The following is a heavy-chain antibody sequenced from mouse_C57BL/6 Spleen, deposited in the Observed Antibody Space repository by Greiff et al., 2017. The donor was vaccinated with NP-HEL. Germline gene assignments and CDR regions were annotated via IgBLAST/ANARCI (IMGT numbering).Heavy chain of an antibody. Sequence: EVKLMESGGGLVKPGGSLKLSCAASGFTFSDYGMHWVRQAPEKGLEWVAYISSGSSTNYYADTVKGRFTISRDNAKNTLFLQMTSLRSEDTAMYYCARSAMDYWGQGTSVTVSS. J-gene: IGHJ4*01. CDR1: GFTFSDYG. V-gene: IGHV5-17*01. CDR2: ISSGSSTN. CDR3: ARSAMDY.